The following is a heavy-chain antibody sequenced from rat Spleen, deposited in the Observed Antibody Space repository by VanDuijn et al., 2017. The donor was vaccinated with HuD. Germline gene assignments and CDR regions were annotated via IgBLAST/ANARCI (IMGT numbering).Heavy chain of an antibody. Sequence: EVQLVESDGGLVQPGRSLRLSCKTSGFTFSYYDMAWVRQAPTKGLEWIASITAGGGNTYYRDSVKGRFTISRDNTKNTQHLQMDSLRSEDTATYYCARRRTGFDYWGQGVMVTVSS. CDR1: GFTFSYYD. CDR3: ARRRTGFDY. V-gene: IGHV5S13*01. CDR2: ITAGGGNT. J-gene: IGHJ2*01.